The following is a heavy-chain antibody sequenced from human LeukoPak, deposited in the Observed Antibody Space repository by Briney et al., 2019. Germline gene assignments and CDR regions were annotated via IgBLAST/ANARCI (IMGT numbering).Heavy chain of an antibody. J-gene: IGHJ4*02. V-gene: IGHV3-30*18. D-gene: IGHD4-17*01. Sequence: GGSLRLSCAASGFTFSSYGMHWVRQAPGKGLEWVAVISYDGSNKYYADSVKGRFTISRDNSKNTLYLQMNSLRAEDTAVYYCAKDSSGDYPDYWGQGTLVTVSS. CDR3: AKDSSGDYPDY. CDR2: ISYDGSNK. CDR1: GFTFSSYG.